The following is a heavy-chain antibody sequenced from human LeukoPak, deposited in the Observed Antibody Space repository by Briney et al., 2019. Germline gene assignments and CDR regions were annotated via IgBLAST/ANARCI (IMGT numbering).Heavy chain of an antibody. CDR1: GGYISSSSYY. Sequence: TSETLSLTCSVSGGYISSSSYYWGWIRQPPGKGLEWIGTIYYSGRTYYNPTLKSRVTMSVDTSKNQFSLRLSSVTAADKAVYYWPRHRSLSIAAAFDYWGQGTLVTVSS. V-gene: IGHV4-39*01. J-gene: IGHJ4*02. D-gene: IGHD6-25*01. CDR2: IYYSGRT. CDR3: PRHRSLSIAAAFDY.